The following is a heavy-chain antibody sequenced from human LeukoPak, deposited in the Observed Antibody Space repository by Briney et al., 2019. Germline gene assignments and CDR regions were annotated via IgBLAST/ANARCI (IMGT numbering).Heavy chain of an antibody. V-gene: IGHV4-59*01. CDR2: IYYSGST. Sequence: SETLSLTCTVSGGSISSYYWSWIRPPPGKGLEWIGYIYYSGSTNYNPSLKSRVTISVDTSKNQFSLKLSSVTAADTAVYYCAXXXDXXXAGFDYWGQGTLXX. CDR3: AXXXDXXXAGFDY. CDR1: GGSISSYY. J-gene: IGHJ4*02.